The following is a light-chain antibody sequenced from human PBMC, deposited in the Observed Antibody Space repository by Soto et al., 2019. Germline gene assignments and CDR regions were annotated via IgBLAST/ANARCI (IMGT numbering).Light chain of an antibody. CDR1: QTIXSW. Sequence: ILVTQCPATLPASVGDRLTIQCRASQTIXSWLAWCQQKPGKAPDFRXYDASRLAGGVPSRLSGSGSGTEFTLTISSLQPHDFANYYCQHYKSDPEAFGQGTKVDIK. J-gene: IGKJ1*01. CDR3: QHYKSDPEA. CDR2: DAS. V-gene: IGKV1-5*01.